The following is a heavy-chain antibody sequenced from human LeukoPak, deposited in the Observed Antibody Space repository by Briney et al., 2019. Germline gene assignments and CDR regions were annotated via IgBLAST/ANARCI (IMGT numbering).Heavy chain of an antibody. J-gene: IGHJ4*02. D-gene: IGHD3-3*01. Sequence: SETLSLTCAVYGGSFSGYYWSWIRQPPGKGLEWIGEINHSGSTNYNPSLKSRVTISVDTSKNQFSLKLSSVTAADTAVYYCARGAIFGPIDYWGQGTLVTASS. CDR1: GGSFSGYY. CDR2: INHSGST. V-gene: IGHV4-34*01. CDR3: ARGAIFGPIDY.